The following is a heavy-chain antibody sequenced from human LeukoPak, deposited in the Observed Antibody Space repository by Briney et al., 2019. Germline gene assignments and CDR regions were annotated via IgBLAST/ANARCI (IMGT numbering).Heavy chain of an antibody. J-gene: IGHJ4*02. CDR2: INPNSGGT. CDR1: GYTFTSYY. D-gene: IGHD6-19*01. Sequence: ASVKVSCKASGYTFTSYYMHWVRQAPGQGLEWMGWINPNSGGTNYAQKFQGWVTMTRDTSISTAYMELSRLRSDDTAVYYCARQEVAVSPFDYRGQGTLVTVSS. CDR3: ARQEVAVSPFDY. V-gene: IGHV1-2*04.